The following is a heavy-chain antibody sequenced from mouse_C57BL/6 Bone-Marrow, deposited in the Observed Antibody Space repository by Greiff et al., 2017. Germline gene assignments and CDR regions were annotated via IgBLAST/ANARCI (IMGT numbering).Heavy chain of an antibody. J-gene: IGHJ3*01. V-gene: IGHV14-2*01. CDR2: IDPEAGET. CDR3: ARTHYYGSPGFAY. D-gene: IGHD1-1*01. Sequence: VQLQQSGAELVKPGASVKLSCTASGFNIKDYYMHWVKQRTEQGLEWIGRIDPEAGETNYAPKFQGKATITADTSSHTAYLQLSSLTSEDTAVDYCARTHYYGSPGFAYWGQGTLVTVSA. CDR1: GFNIKDYY.